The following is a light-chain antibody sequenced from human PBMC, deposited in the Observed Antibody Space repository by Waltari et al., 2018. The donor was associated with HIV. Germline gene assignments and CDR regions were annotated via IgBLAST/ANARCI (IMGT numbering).Light chain of an antibody. J-gene: IGKJ2*01. V-gene: IGKV4-1*01. CDR1: QTILYTYKNKDS. CDR2: WAS. CDR3: QQYYSPPYT. Sequence: EIVMTQSPDSLAVSLGERATINCKSRQTILYTYKNKDSLAWYQQRPGQPPKLLISWASTRESGVPDRFTGSGSGTDFTLTISSLQAEDVAVYYCQQYYSPPYTFGQGTELQIK.